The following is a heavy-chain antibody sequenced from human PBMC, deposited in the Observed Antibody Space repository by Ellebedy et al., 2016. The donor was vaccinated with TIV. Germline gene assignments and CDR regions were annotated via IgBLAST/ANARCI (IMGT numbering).Heavy chain of an antibody. V-gene: IGHV1-3*01. J-gene: IGHJ4*02. CDR3: AKGGGSSSWYGPHDY. D-gene: IGHD6-13*01. Sequence: ASVKVSCKASGYTFTSYYMHWVRQAPGQRLEWMGWINAGNGNTKYSQKFQGRVTITRDTSASTAYMELSSLRSEDTAVYYCAKGGGSSSWYGPHDYWGQGTLVTVSS. CDR2: INAGNGNT. CDR1: GYTFTSYY.